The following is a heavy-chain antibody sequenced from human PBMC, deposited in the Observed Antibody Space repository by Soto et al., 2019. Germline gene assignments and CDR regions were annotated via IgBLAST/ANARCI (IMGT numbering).Heavy chain of an antibody. CDR1: GFTFSSYA. Sequence: EVQLLESGGGLVQPGGSLRLSCAASGFTFSSYAMSWVRQAPGKGLEWVSAISGSGGSTYYADSVKGRFTISRDKSKNTLYLQMNSMRAEDTAVYYCAKIDVFSGDYRGYFDSWGQGTLVTVSS. D-gene: IGHD4-17*01. V-gene: IGHV3-23*01. CDR2: ISGSGGST. CDR3: AKIDVFSGDYRGYFDS. J-gene: IGHJ4*02.